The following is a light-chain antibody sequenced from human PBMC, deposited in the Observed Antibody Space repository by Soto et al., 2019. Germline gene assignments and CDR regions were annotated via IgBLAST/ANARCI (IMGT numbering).Light chain of an antibody. CDR3: QQYNNWPWT. J-gene: IGKJ1*01. V-gene: IGKV3-15*01. CDR1: QSVSNN. Sequence: ELVMTQSPATLSVSPGERATLSCRASQSVSNNLAWYQQRPGQAPRLLIFGAYTGATTIPARFSGSGSGTEFTLTISILLSEDVAVYYCQQYNNWPWTFGQGTKVDIK. CDR2: GAY.